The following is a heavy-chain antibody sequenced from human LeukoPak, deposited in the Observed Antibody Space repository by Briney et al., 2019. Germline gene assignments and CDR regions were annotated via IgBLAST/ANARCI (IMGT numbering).Heavy chain of an antibody. CDR1: GGTFSSYA. D-gene: IGHD4-23*01. CDR2: IIPILGIA. V-gene: IGHV1-69*04. J-gene: IGHJ4*02. CDR3: AREDYGGPKGFDY. Sequence: SVKVSCKASGGTFSSYAISWVRQAPGQGLEWMGRIIPILGIANYAQKFQGRVTITADKSTSTAYMELSSLRSEDTAVYYCAREDYGGPKGFDYWGQGTLVTVSS.